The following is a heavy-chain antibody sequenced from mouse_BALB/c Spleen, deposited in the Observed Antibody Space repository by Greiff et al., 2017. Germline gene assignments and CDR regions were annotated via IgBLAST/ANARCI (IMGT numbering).Heavy chain of an antibody. Sequence: VQLQQSGAELVKPGASVKLSCTASGFNIKDTYMHWVKQRPEQGLEWIGRIDPANGNTKYDPKFQGKATITADTSSNTAYLQLSSLTSEDTAVYYCASHDYGRRAGFAYWGQGTLVTVSA. CDR3: ASHDYGRRAGFAY. J-gene: IGHJ3*01. D-gene: IGHD1-1*01. V-gene: IGHV14-3*02. CDR1: GFNIKDTY. CDR2: IDPANGNT.